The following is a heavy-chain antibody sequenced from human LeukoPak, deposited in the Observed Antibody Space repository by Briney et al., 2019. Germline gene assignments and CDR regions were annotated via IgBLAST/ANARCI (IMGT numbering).Heavy chain of an antibody. CDR2: INHSGST. CDR3: ARGIVVVPAASFDY. Sequence: SETLPLTCAVYGGSFSGYYWSWIRQPPGKGLEWIGEINHSGSTNYNPSLKSRVTISVDTSKNQFSLKLSSVTAADTAVYYCARGIVVVPAASFDYWGQGTLVTVSS. J-gene: IGHJ4*02. V-gene: IGHV4-34*01. CDR1: GGSFSGYY. D-gene: IGHD2-2*01.